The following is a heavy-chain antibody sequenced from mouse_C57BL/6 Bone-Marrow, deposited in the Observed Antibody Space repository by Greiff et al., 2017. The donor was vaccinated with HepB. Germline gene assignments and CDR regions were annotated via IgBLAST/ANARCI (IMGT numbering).Heavy chain of an antibody. Sequence: VQLQESGPGMVKPSQSLSLTCTVTGYSITSGYDWHWIRHFPGNKLEWMGYISYSGSTNYNPSLKSRISITHDTSKNHFFLKLNAVTTEDTATYYCARDYDYGAMDYGGQGTSVTVSS. CDR1: GYSITSGYD. D-gene: IGHD2-4*01. J-gene: IGHJ4*01. V-gene: IGHV3-1*01. CDR3: ARDYDYGAMDY. CDR2: ISYSGST.